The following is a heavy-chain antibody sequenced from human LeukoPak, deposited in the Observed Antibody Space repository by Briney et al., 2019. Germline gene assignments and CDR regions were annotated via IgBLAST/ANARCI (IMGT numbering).Heavy chain of an antibody. V-gene: IGHV3-30*04. Sequence: GGSLRLSCAASGFTFSSYAMHWVRQAPGEGLEWVAVISYDGSNKYYADSVKGRFTISRDNSKNTLYLQMNSLRAEDTAVYYCARDRIAARNWFDPWGQGTLVTVSS. CDR2: ISYDGSNK. J-gene: IGHJ5*02. CDR3: ARDRIAARNWFDP. CDR1: GFTFSSYA. D-gene: IGHD6-6*01.